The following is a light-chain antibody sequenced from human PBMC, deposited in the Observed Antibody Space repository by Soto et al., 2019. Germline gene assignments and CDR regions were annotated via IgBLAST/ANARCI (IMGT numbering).Light chain of an antibody. CDR1: QSISSW. J-gene: IGKJ4*01. CDR3: QQYFSYST. CDR2: KAS. Sequence: DIQMTQSPSTLSASVGDRVTITCRASQSISSWLAWYQQRPGKAPKLLIYKASSLESGVPSRFSGSGSGTEFTLTISSLQRDDFATYYCQQYFSYSTFGGGTNVEIK. V-gene: IGKV1-5*03.